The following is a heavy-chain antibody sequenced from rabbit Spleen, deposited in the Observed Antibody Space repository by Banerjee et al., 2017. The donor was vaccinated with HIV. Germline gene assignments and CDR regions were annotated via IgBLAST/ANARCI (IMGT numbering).Heavy chain of an antibody. CDR2: IYSGDGSA. Sequence: QEQLEESGGGLVKPEGSLTLTCTASEVSFSGYYYICWDRQAPGKGLEWIACIYSGDGSADYATWVNGRFTISRSTSLNTVFLQMTSLTAADTATYFCARSGSSGGWVYNLWGPGTLVTVS. J-gene: IGHJ4*01. CDR1: EVSFSGYYY. V-gene: IGHV1S43*01. D-gene: IGHD1-1*01. CDR3: ARSGSSGGWVYNL.